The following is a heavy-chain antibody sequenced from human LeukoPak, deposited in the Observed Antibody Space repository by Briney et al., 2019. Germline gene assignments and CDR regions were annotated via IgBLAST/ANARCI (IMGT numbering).Heavy chain of an antibody. V-gene: IGHV1-46*01. D-gene: IGHD3-3*01. J-gene: IGHJ4*02. CDR2: INPSGGST. CDR3: ARDLGPNYLSGYPFY. CDR1: GYTFTSYY. Sequence: ASVKVSCKASGYTFTSYYMHWVRQAPGQGLEWMGIINPSGGSTSYAQKFQGRVTMTRDTSTSTVYMELSSLRSEDTAVYYCARDLGPNYLSGYPFYWGQGTLVTVSS.